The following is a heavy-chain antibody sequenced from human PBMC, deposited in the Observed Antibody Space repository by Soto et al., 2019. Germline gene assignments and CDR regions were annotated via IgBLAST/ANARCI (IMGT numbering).Heavy chain of an antibody. V-gene: IGHV1-2*04. Sequence: GASVKGSCKASGYTFTGYYMHWGRQAPGQGLEWMGWINPNSGGTNYAQKFQGWVTMTRDTSISTAYMELSRLRSDDTAVYYCARAREGPFDYWGQGTLVTVSS. CDR1: GYTFTGYY. CDR2: INPNSGGT. D-gene: IGHD1-26*01. J-gene: IGHJ4*02. CDR3: ARAREGPFDY.